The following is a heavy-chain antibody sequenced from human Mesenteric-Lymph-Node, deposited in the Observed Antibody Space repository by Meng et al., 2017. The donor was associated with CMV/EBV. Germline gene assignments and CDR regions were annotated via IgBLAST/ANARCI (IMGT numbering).Heavy chain of an antibody. V-gene: IGHV4-59*02. CDR2: IYYSGRT. CDR1: GGSVTGYY. Sequence: SGGSVTGYYWNWIRQPPGKGLEWIGYIYYSGRTNYSPSLKSRVTISVDTSKNQFSLKLSSVTAADTAVYYCARGTTIRYFDWPFPDYWGQGTLVTVSS. J-gene: IGHJ4*02. D-gene: IGHD3-9*01. CDR3: ARGTTIRYFDWPFPDY.